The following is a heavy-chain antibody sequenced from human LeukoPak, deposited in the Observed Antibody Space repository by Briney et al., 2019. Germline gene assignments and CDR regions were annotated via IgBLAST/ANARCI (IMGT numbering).Heavy chain of an antibody. V-gene: IGHV3-23*01. D-gene: IGHD3-3*01. J-gene: IGHJ4*02. CDR2: ISGSGGST. Sequence: PGGSLRLSCAASGFTFSSYAMSWVRQAPGKGLEWVSAISGSGGSTYYADSVKGRFTISRDNSKNTLYLQMNSLRAGDTAIYYCARDERLLSFLKWGQGTLVTVSS. CDR3: ARDERLLSFLK. CDR1: GFTFSSYA.